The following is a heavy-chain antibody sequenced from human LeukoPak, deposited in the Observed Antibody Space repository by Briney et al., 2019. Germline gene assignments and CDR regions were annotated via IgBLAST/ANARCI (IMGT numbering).Heavy chain of an antibody. CDR2: IYYGGST. CDR1: GVSIRSYY. J-gene: IGHJ6*02. Sequence: SETLSLTCSVSGVSIRSYYWSWFRQPPGKGLEWIAYIYYGGSTSSNPSLKSRVTISVDTSKNQFSLKLSSVTAADTAVYYCARMGAGYSYAGGYGMDVWGQGTTVTVSS. D-gene: IGHD5-18*01. CDR3: ARMGAGYSYAGGYGMDV. V-gene: IGHV4-59*01.